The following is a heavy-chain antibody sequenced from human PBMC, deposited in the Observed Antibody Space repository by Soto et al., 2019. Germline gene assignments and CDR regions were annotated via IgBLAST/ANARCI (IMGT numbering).Heavy chain of an antibody. CDR3: ARDSGGIPYYMDV. CDR2: INAQNGRT. CDR1: GYTFTDKL. J-gene: IGHJ6*03. Sequence: QVQLVQSGAAVEKPGASVKVSCKTSGYTFTDKLIHWVRQAPGQRLEWMGWINAQNGRTVDSHKFQGRVTIIRDTSASTAYMELSRLRYEDTAVYFCARDSGGIPYYMDVWGKGTTVTVSS. D-gene: IGHD2-21*01. V-gene: IGHV1-3*01.